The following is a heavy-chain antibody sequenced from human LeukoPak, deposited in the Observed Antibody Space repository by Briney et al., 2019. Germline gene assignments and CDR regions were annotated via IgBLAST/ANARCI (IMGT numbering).Heavy chain of an antibody. J-gene: IGHJ4*02. V-gene: IGHV3-23*01. CDR3: TKDQGIVLAFY. Sequence: PGGSLRLSCAASGFTYSTYAMNWVRQAPGKGLEWVSTISGSGANTYYADSVKGRFTISRDNSKNTLYLQMNNLRAEDTALYYCTKDQGIVLAFYWGQGTLVTVSS. CDR2: ISGSGANT. D-gene: IGHD3-16*02. CDR1: GFTYSTYA.